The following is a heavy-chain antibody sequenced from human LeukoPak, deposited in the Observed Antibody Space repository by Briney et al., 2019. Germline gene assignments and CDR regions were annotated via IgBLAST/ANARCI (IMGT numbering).Heavy chain of an antibody. CDR3: ARGVYCSGGSRYLPFDY. V-gene: IGHV4-34*01. CDR2: INHSGST. D-gene: IGHD2-15*01. Sequence: SETLSLTCAVYGGSFSGYYWSWIRQPPGKGLEWIGEINHSGSTNYNPSLKSRVTISVDTSKNQFSLKLSSVTAADTAVYYCARGVYCSGGSRYLPFDYWGQGTLVTVSS. CDR1: GGSFSGYY. J-gene: IGHJ4*02.